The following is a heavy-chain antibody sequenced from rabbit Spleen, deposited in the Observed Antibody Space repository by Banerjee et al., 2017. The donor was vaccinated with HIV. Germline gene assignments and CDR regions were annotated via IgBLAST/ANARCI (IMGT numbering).Heavy chain of an antibody. CDR3: VREVAGKFNL. D-gene: IGHD4-1*01. CDR1: GFSFSSSYW. CDR2: IDPVFGST. Sequence: QEQLEESGGDLVKPEGSLTLTCTASGFSFSSSYWICWVRQAPGKGLEWIGYIDPVFGSTTYASWVNGRFTISSHNAQNTLYLQLNSLTAADTATYFCVREVAGKFNLWGQGTLVTVS. V-gene: IGHV1S45*01. J-gene: IGHJ4*01.